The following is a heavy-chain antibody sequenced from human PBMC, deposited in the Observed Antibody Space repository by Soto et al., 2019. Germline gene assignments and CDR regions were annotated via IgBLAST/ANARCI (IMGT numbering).Heavy chain of an antibody. Sequence: QVQLVQSGAEVKKPGSSVKVSCKASGGTFKNYAIRWVRQAPGQGLEWMGGIIPIFDTPDYAQKFQGRVTITADKSRTIVYMELSSLRSEDTAVYYCARGPPRRDGDKTNWGQGTLVTVSS. CDR2: IIPIFDTP. CDR3: ARGPPRRDGDKTN. V-gene: IGHV1-69*06. D-gene: IGHD2-8*01. CDR1: GGTFKNYA. J-gene: IGHJ4*02.